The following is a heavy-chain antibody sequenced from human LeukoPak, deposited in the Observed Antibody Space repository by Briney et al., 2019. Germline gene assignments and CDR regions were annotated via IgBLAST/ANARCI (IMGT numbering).Heavy chain of an antibody. D-gene: IGHD6-25*01. CDR1: GGSISSYY. J-gene: IGHJ3*02. V-gene: IGHV4-4*07. Sequence: PSETLSLTCTVSGGSISSYYWSWIRQPAGKGLEWIGRIYTSGSTNYNPSLKSRVTMSVDTSKNQFSLKLSSVTAADTAVYYCARDGRFTPSGYVPYDAFDIWGQGTMVTVSS. CDR2: IYTSGST. CDR3: ARDGRFTPSGYVPYDAFDI.